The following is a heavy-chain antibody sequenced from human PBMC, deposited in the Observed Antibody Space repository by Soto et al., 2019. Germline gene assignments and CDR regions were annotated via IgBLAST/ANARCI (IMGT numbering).Heavy chain of an antibody. D-gene: IGHD1-26*01. Sequence: QVQLVQSGAEVKKPGASVKVSCKASGYTFTSYGISWVRQAPGQGLEWMGWINAYNGHTKYSQKLQGRVTMTTDTSTGSAEMALRSLRSDDTAVYYCAIGVGWEPLDYWGQGTLVTVSS. CDR2: INAYNGHT. CDR3: AIGVGWEPLDY. CDR1: GYTFTSYG. V-gene: IGHV1-18*01. J-gene: IGHJ4*02.